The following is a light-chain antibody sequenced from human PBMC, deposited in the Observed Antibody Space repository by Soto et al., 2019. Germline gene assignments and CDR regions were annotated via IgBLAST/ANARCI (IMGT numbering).Light chain of an antibody. CDR3: QQYNNRPPWT. V-gene: IGKV3-15*01. J-gene: IGKJ1*01. CDR1: QGVGSN. CDR2: GAS. Sequence: EIVLTQSPDTLSVSPGERATLSCRASQGVGSNLAWYQQKPGQAPRLLMYGASTRATGIPARFSGTGSGAEFTLTISSLQYEDFAVYYCQQYNNRPPWTFGQGTKVEIK.